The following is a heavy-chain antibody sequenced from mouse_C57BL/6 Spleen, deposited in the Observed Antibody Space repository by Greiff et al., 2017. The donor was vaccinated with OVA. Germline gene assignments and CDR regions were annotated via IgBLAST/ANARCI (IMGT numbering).Heavy chain of an antibody. CDR3: ARADYSNYGWFAY. V-gene: IGHV1-69*01. CDR1: GYTFTSYW. Sequence: QVQLKESGAELVMPGASVKLSCKASGYTFTSYWMHWVKQRPGQGLEWIGEIDPSDSYTNYNQKFKGKSTLTVDKSSSTAYMQLSSLTSEDSAVYYCARADYSNYGWFAYWGQGTLVTVSA. CDR2: IDPSDSYT. J-gene: IGHJ3*01. D-gene: IGHD2-5*01.